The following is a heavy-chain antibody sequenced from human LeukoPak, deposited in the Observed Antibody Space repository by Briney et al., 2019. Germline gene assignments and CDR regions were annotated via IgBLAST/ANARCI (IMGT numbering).Heavy chain of an antibody. CDR3: ARTLYYDILTGYSPTPYSLDY. CDR2: IKQDGSEK. CDR1: GFTFSSYW. D-gene: IGHD3-9*01. V-gene: IGHV3-7*03. Sequence: GGSLRLSCAASGFTFSSYWMSWVRQAPGKGLEWVANIKQDGSEKYYVDSVKGRFTISRDNAKNSLYLQMNSLRAEDTAVYYCARTLYYDILTGYSPTPYSLDYWGQRTLVTVSS. J-gene: IGHJ4*02.